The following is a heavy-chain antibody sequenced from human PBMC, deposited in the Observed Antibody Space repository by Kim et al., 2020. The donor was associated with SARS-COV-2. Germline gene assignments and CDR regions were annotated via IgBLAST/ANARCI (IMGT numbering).Heavy chain of an antibody. CDR3: ARDLSLGAITPYYYGMDV. CDR2: ISYDGSNK. V-gene: IGHV3-33*05. Sequence: GGSLRLSCAASGFTFSSYGMHWVRQAPGKGLEWVAVISYDGSNKYYADSVKGRFTISRDNSKNTLYLQMNSLRAEDTAVYYCARDLSLGAITPYYYGMDVWGQGTTATVS. CDR1: GFTFSSYG. D-gene: IGHD1-26*01. J-gene: IGHJ6*02.